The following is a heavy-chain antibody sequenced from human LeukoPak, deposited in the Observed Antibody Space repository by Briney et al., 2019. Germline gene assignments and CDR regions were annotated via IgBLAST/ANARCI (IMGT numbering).Heavy chain of an antibody. CDR1: GSTFADYG. D-gene: IGHD3-3*01. CDR2: INWNGGRT. Sequence: GESLRLSCAVSGSTFADYGMSWVSQPPGKGMEWDFGINWNGGRTAYADSVTDRLTPSRDNVKNSLYLQMNSLRAEDTAWYYCARYSYYDFWSGYMDGWGKGTTVTVSS. CDR3: ARYSYYDFWSGYMDG. J-gene: IGHJ6*03. V-gene: IGHV3-20*04.